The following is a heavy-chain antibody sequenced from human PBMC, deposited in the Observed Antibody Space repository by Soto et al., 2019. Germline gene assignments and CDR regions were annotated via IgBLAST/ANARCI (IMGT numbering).Heavy chain of an antibody. CDR3: AKDEVRTPSLYAMDV. CDR2: ISYDGSNR. Sequence: GTLRLSCAASGFTVSTYGMHWVRQAPGKGLEWVALISYDGSNRNSADSVKGRFTISRDNSKNTLYLQMNSLRVEDTAVYYCAKDEVRTPSLYAMDVWGQGTTVTVSS. V-gene: IGHV3-30*18. D-gene: IGHD3-10*01. CDR1: GFTVSTYG. J-gene: IGHJ6*02.